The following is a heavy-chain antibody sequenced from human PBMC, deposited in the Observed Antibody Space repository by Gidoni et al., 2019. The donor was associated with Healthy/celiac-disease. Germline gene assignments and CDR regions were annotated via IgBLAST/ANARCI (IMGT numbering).Heavy chain of an antibody. J-gene: IGHJ4*02. Sequence: EVQLVESGGGLVQPGGSLRLSCSASGFTFSSYAMHWVRQAPGKGLEYVSAISSNGGSTYYADSVKGRFTISRDNSKNTLYLQMSSLRAEDTAVYYCVKDRGYSGYGYEGYFDYWGQGTLVTVSS. CDR2: ISSNGGST. CDR3: VKDRGYSGYGYEGYFDY. D-gene: IGHD5-12*01. CDR1: GFTFSSYA. V-gene: IGHV3-64D*06.